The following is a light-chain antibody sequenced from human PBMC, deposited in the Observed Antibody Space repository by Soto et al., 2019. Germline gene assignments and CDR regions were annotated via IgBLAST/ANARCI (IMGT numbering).Light chain of an antibody. Sequence: EIVMTQSPATLSVSPGERATLSCRASQSVGSNLAWYQQKPGQALRLLIYDASTRATGIPARFSGSGSGTEFTLTVSSLQSEDFAVYYCQQYNNWPPLTFGGGTKVEIK. J-gene: IGKJ4*01. V-gene: IGKV3-15*01. CDR3: QQYNNWPPLT. CDR1: QSVGSN. CDR2: DAS.